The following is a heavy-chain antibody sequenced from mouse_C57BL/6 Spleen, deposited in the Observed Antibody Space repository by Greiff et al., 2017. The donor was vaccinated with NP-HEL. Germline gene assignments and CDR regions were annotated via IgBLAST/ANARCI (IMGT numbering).Heavy chain of an antibody. J-gene: IGHJ4*01. CDR2: IYPSDSET. D-gene: IGHD3-2*02. V-gene: IGHV1-61*01. CDR1: GYTFTSYW. CDR3: AREGSSGYAMDY. Sequence: VQLQESGAELVRPGSSVKLSCKASGYTFTSYWMDWVKQRPGQGLEWIGNIYPSDSETHYNQKFKDKATLTVDKSSSTAYMQLSSLTSEDSAVYYCAREGSSGYAMDYWGQGTSVTVSS.